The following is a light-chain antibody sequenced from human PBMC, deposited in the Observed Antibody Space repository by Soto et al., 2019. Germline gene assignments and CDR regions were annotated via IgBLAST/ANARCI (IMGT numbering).Light chain of an antibody. Sequence: QSLLTQPPSVSGAPGQRVSISCTGSSSNIWAGYGVHWYQQLPGTAPKVLIYGDSNRPSGVPDRFSGSKSGTSASLAITGLQAEDDADYYCQSYDSSLSGSVFGGGTKLTVL. CDR2: GDS. V-gene: IGLV1-40*01. CDR3: QSYDSSLSGSV. CDR1: SSNIWAGYG. J-gene: IGLJ2*01.